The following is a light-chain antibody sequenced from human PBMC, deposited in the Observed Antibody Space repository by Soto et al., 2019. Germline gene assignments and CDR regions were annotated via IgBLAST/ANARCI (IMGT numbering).Light chain of an antibody. CDR3: QQYGTSPIP. CDR2: VAS. Sequence: EIVLIQSPATLSLSPGERATLSCRASQSVGSYLAWYQHKPGQAPRLLISVASNRAARIPARFSGSGSATDFTLTISRLEPEDFAVYYCQQYGTSPIPFGQGTRLEIK. CDR1: QSVGSY. J-gene: IGKJ5*01. V-gene: IGKV3-20*01.